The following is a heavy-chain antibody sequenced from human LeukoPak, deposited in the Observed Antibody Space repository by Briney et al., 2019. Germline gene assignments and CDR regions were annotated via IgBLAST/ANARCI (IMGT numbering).Heavy chain of an antibody. CDR1: GFTFSSYA. CDR2: ISGSGGST. V-gene: IGHV3-23*01. Sequence: GGSLRLSCAASGFTFSSYAMSWVRQAPGKGLEWVSAISGSGGSTYYADSVKGGFTISRDNSKNTLYLQMNSLRAEDTAVYYCAKDRARMIVVVITYWYFDLWGRGTLVTVSS. D-gene: IGHD3-22*01. J-gene: IGHJ2*01. CDR3: AKDRARMIVVVITYWYFDL.